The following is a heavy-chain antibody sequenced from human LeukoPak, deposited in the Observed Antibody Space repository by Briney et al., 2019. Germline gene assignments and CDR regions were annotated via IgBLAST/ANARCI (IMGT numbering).Heavy chain of an antibody. CDR2: IYYSGNT. D-gene: IGHD2-21*01. Sequence: IFSSYAMTWVRQAPGKGLEWIGSIYYSGNTYYNPSLKNRVTMSVDTSKNQFSLRLSSVTAADTAVYYCARDPRALYIAYFQHWGQGTLVTVSS. CDR1: IFSSYA. V-gene: IGHV4-39*07. J-gene: IGHJ1*01. CDR3: ARDPRALYIAYFQH.